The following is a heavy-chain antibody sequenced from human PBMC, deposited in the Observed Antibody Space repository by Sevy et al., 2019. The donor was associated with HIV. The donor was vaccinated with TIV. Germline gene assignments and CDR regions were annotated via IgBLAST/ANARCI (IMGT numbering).Heavy chain of an antibody. J-gene: IGHJ5*02. V-gene: IGHV6-1*01. CDR3: ARDSAYCGGDCYGNWFDP. Sequence: KQSQTLSLTCAISGDSVSSNSAAWNWIRQSPSRGLEWLGRTYYRSKWYNDYAVSVKSRITINPDTSKNQFSLQLNSVTPEDTAVYYCARDSAYCGGDCYGNWFDPWGQGTLVTVSS. CDR1: GDSVSSNSAA. D-gene: IGHD2-21*01. CDR2: TYYRSKWYN.